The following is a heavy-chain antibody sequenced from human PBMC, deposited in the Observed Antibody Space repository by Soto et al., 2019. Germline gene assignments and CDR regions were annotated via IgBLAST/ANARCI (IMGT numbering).Heavy chain of an antibody. J-gene: IGHJ5*02. D-gene: IGHD3-22*01. CDR2: TYIGGMT. CDR1: GASFTYGSLF. Sequence: PSWTLSLTCTVSGASFTYGSLFWGWIRQSPGKGWEWIASTYIGGMTYYNPSLRSRVTISVDTSKSQFSLRLNSVTAADTAVYYCATXPETFSPAGYYVNWFDPWGHGTLVTVSS. V-gene: IGHV4-39*01. CDR3: ATXPETFSPAGYYVNWFDP.